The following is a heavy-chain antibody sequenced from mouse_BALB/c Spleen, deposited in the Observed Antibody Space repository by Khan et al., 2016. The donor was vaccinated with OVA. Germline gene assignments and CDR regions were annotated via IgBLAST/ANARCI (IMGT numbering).Heavy chain of an antibody. D-gene: IGHD1-2*01. J-gene: IGHJ3*01. CDR1: GFSLTSYG. Sequence: QIQLVQSGPGLVAPSQSLSITCTVSGFSLTSYGVHWVRQPPGKGLEWLGIIWAGGSTTYNSALMSRLSISKDNSKSQVFLKMNSLQTDDTAMYHCARDTTATPYWGQGTLVTVSA. CDR2: IWAGGST. CDR3: ARDTTATPY. V-gene: IGHV2-9*02.